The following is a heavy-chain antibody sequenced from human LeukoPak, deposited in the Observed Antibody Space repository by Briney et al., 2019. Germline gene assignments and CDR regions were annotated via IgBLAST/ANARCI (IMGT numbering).Heavy chain of an antibody. J-gene: IGHJ4*02. V-gene: IGHV3-23*01. CDR2: ISATGGST. Sequence: GGSLRLSCAASGFTFSAYAMTWVRQAPGKGLEWVSTISATGGSTYYADSVKGRLTISRDNSKNTLYLQMNSLRAEDTAVYFCAKDSGTYYKAFDYWGQGTLVTVSS. CDR1: GFTFSAYA. D-gene: IGHD1-26*01. CDR3: AKDSGTYYKAFDY.